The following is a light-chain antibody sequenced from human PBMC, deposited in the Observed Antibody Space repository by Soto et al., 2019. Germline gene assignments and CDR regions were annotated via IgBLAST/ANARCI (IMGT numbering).Light chain of an antibody. V-gene: IGKV3-15*01. J-gene: IGKJ2*01. CDR1: QGVRTS. CDR2: GAS. CDR3: HQYAFGPYT. Sequence: ETVMTQSPDTLSVSPGEIATLSCRASQGVRTSLAWYQQKPGQAPRLLIYGASTRATDIPPRFSGSGSGTEFTPAIDSLQSEDFAVYYCHQYAFGPYTFGQGRKVEI.